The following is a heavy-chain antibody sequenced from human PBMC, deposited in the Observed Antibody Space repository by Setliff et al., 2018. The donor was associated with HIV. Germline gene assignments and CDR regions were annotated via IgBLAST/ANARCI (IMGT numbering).Heavy chain of an antibody. V-gene: IGHV3-23*01. CDR3: AKETFYYDSSGYWPEPGYYFDY. D-gene: IGHD3-22*01. CDR1: GFIFNKFA. CDR2: IRGSGSST. Sequence: PGGSLRLSCAASGFIFNKFALHWVRQAPGKGLEWVSGIRGSGSSTYYADSVKGRFTISRDNSKNTLYPQMNSLRAEDTAVYYCAKETFYYDSSGYWPEPGYYFDYWGQGTLVTVSS. J-gene: IGHJ4*02.